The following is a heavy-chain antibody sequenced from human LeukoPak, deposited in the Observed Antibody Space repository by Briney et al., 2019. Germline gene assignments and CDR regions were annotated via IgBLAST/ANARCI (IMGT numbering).Heavy chain of an antibody. J-gene: IGHJ4*02. CDR2: ISYDGSNK. Sequence: GRSLRLSCAASGFTFSSYAMHWVRQAPGKGLEWVAVISYDGSNKYYADSVKGRFTISRDNSKNTLYPQMNSLRAEDTAVYYCARGLLDYWGQGTLVTVSS. CDR3: ARGLLDY. CDR1: GFTFSSYA. V-gene: IGHV3-30-3*01.